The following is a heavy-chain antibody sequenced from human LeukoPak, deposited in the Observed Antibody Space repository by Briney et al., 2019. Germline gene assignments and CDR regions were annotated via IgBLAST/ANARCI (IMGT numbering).Heavy chain of an antibody. Sequence: AGGSLRLSCAASGFTFSSYGMHWVRQAPGKGLEWVAVIWYDGSNKYYANSVKGRFTISRDNSKNTLYLQMNSLRAEDTAMYYCARDYDSSGYFPWYWGQGTLVTVSS. D-gene: IGHD3-22*01. CDR1: GFTFSSYG. V-gene: IGHV3-33*01. CDR3: ARDYDSSGYFPWY. CDR2: IWYDGSNK. J-gene: IGHJ4*02.